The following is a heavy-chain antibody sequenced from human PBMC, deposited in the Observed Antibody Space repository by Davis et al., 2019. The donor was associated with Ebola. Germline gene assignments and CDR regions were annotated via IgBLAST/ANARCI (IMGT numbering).Heavy chain of an antibody. CDR3: ARGWVTTGWDYYYGMDV. D-gene: IGHD4-17*01. J-gene: IGHJ6*02. Sequence: PSETLSLTCAASGFTFSSYAMSWVRQAPGKGLEWVSAISGSGGSTYYADSVKGRFTISRDNSKNTLYLQMNSLRAEDTAVYYCARGWVTTGWDYYYGMDVWGQGTTVTVSS. CDR1: GFTFSSYA. V-gene: IGHV3-23*01. CDR2: ISGSGGST.